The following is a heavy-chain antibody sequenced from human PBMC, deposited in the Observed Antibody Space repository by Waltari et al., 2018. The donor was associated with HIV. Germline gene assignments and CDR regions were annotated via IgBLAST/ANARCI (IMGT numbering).Heavy chain of an antibody. CDR2: ISYYGDNK. CDR3: ARGASGWSPGY. V-gene: IGHV3-30*03. Sequence: QVQLVESGGGVVQPGRSLRRSCAASGLTISSYGMHWVRQAPGKGLEWVTVISYYGDNKYYADSVKGRFTISRDNSKNTLYLQMNSLRPEDTAVYYCARGASGWSPGYWGQGTLVTVSS. CDR1: GLTISSYG. D-gene: IGHD6-19*01. J-gene: IGHJ4*02.